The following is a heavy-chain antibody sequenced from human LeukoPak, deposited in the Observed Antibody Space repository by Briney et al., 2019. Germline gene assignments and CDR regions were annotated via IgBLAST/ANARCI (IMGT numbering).Heavy chain of an antibody. J-gene: IGHJ3*02. CDR2: ISGSGGST. V-gene: IGHV3-23*01. CDR1: GFTFSSYA. CDR3: ANRGHGDSTGAFDI. D-gene: IGHD4-17*01. Sequence: PGGSLRLSCAASGFTFSSYATSWVHQAPGKGLEWVSAISGSGGSTYYADSVKGRFTISRDNSKNTLYLQMNSLRAEDTAVYYCANRGHGDSTGAFDIWGQGTMVTVSS.